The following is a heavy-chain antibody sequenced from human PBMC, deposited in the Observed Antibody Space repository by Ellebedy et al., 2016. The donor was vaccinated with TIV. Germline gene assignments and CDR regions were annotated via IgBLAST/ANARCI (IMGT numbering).Heavy chain of an antibody. J-gene: IGHJ4*02. D-gene: IGHD1-26*01. CDR2: ISGVGGST. V-gene: IGHV3-23*01. CDR1: GFTFSRYA. Sequence: PGGSLRLSCAASGFTFSRYAMSWVRQAPGKGLEWVSAISGVGGSTYYADSVKGRFSISRDNSKNTLYLQMNSLRAEDTAVYHCAKGRGGYDWDYWGQGTLVTVSS. CDR3: AKGRGGYDWDY.